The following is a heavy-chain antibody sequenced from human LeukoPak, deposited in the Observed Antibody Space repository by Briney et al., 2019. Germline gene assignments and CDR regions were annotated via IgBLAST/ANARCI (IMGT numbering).Heavy chain of an antibody. CDR3: ARGSSSWYYFDY. D-gene: IGHD6-13*01. J-gene: IGHJ4*02. CDR2: IWYEGSDK. V-gene: IGHV3-33*01. CDR1: GFTFSSYG. Sequence: QPGRSLRLSCAASGFTFSSYGMHWVRQAPGRGLEWVAVIWYEGSDKHYADSVKGRFTISRDNSKNTLYLQLNSLRAEDTAVYYCARGSSSWYYFDYWGQGTLVTVSS.